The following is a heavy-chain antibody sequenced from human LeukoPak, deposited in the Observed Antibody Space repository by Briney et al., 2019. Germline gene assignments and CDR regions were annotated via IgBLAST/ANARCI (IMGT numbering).Heavy chain of an antibody. CDR1: GGTFSSYA. CDR3: ARDFRRSSGYFDY. D-gene: IGHD1-26*01. V-gene: IGHV1-69*05. J-gene: IGHJ4*02. CDR2: IIPIFGTA. Sequence: SVKVSCKASGGTFSSYAISWVRQAPGQGLEWMGGIIPIFGTANYAQKFQGRVTMTRDTSTSTVYMELSGLRSEDTAVYYCARDFRRSSGYFDYWGQGTLVTVSS.